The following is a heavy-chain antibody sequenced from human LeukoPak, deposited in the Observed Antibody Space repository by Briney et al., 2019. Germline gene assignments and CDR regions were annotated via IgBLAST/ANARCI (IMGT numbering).Heavy chain of an antibody. CDR3: ARDTFQPGLIDS. D-gene: IGHD2-2*01. CDR2: INTDSSDI. CDR1: GFTFSRYA. J-gene: IGHJ4*02. V-gene: IGHV3-21*05. Sequence: GGSLRLSCAASGFTFSRYAMNWVRQAPGKGLEWVSYINTDSSDIHYADSVKGRFTISRDNARNTLYLQLSSLRAEDSGVYYCARDTFQPGLIDSWGQGTLVTVSS.